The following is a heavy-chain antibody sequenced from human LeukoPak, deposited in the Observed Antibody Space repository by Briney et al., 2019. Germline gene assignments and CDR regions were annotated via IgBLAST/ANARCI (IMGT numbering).Heavy chain of an antibody. J-gene: IGHJ5*02. V-gene: IGHV1-8*01. CDR1: GYTFTSYD. Sequence: ASVKVSCKASGYTFTSYDINWVRQATGQGLEWMGWMNPNSGNTGYAQKFQGRVTMTRNTSISTAYMELSSLRSEDTAVYYCARGRYYDFLVNWFDPWGQGTLVTVSS. CDR2: MNPNSGNT. CDR3: ARGRYYDFLVNWFDP. D-gene: IGHD3-3*01.